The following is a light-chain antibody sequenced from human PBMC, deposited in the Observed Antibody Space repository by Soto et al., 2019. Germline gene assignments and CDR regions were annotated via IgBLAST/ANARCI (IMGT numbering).Light chain of an antibody. CDR3: QQYNNWPPFT. CDR1: QSVSSN. CDR2: GAS. V-gene: IGKV3-15*01. J-gene: IGKJ3*01. Sequence: EIVMTQSPATLSVSPGERATLSCRASQSVSSNLAWYQQKPGQAPRLLIYGASTRATRIPARFSGSGSGTEFTLTISSLQSEDFAVYFCQQYNNWPPFTCGPGTKVDMK.